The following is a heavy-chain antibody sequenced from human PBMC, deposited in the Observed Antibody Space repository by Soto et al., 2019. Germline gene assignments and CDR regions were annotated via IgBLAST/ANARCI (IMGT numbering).Heavy chain of an antibody. CDR2: IYYSGNA. V-gene: IGHV4-31*03. J-gene: IGHJ3*02. Sequence: PSETLSLTCTVSGGSISSDDYYWSWIRQHPGKGLEWIGYIYYSGNAYYNRPLKSRVAISVDTSKNQFSLRLSSVTAADTAVYYCARVGISSSDGFDIWGQGTMVTVSS. CDR1: GGSISSDDYY. D-gene: IGHD6-6*01. CDR3: ARVGISSSDGFDI.